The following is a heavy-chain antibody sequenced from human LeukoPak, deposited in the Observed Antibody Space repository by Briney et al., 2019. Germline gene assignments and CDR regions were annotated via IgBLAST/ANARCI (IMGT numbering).Heavy chain of an antibody. V-gene: IGHV3-49*03. CDR3: TRAYTQLGFDP. Sequence: GGSLRLSCTASGFTYGDYAMSWFRQAPGKGLEWVGFIRSKAYGGTTEYAASVKGRFTISRDDSKSIAYLQMNSLKTEDTAVYYCTRAYTQLGFDPWGEGTLVTVSS. CDR2: IRSKAYGGTT. D-gene: IGHD2-2*01. J-gene: IGHJ5*02. CDR1: GFTYGDYA.